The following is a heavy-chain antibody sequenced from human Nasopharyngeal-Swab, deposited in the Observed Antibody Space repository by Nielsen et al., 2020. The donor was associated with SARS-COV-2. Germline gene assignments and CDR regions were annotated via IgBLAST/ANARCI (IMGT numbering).Heavy chain of an antibody. J-gene: IGHJ4*02. V-gene: IGHV3-74*01. CDR3: ARDVGGRDNY. CDR1: GFTVSSSY. CDR2: IDTHGTIT. Sequence: GESLKISCAASGFTVSSSYMSWVRQAPGKGLLWVSRIDTHGTITDYADSVKGRFTISRDNAKNTLFLQMNSLRAEDTAVYYCARDVGGRDNYWGQGALVTVSS. D-gene: IGHD1-26*01.